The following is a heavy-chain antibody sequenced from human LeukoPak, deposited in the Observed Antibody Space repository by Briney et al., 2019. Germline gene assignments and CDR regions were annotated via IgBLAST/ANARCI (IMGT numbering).Heavy chain of an antibody. J-gene: IGHJ4*02. D-gene: IGHD1-26*01. CDR3: ASGVGATPL. V-gene: IGHV3-30-3*01. CDR2: ISYDGSNK. Sequence: PGGSLRLSCAASGFTFSNYAMTWVRQAPGKGLEWVAVISYDGSNKYYADSVKGRFTISRDNSKNTLYLQMNSLRAEDTAVYYCASGVGATPLWGQGTLVTVSS. CDR1: GFTFSNYA.